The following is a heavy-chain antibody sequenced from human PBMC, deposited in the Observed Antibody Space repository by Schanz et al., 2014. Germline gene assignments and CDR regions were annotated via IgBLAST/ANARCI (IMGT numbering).Heavy chain of an antibody. Sequence: EVQLVESGGGLIQPGGSLRLSCEASRFTFSSYSFNWVRQAPGKGLEWVSSITASGDYMHYADSVKGRFTISRDNSKNMVFLQMNSLRVEDTAVYYCARGHYGLDVWGPGTSVTVSS. CDR3: ARGHYGLDV. D-gene: IGHD3-10*01. CDR2: ITASGDYM. V-gene: IGHV3-21*01. CDR1: RFTFSSYS. J-gene: IGHJ6*02.